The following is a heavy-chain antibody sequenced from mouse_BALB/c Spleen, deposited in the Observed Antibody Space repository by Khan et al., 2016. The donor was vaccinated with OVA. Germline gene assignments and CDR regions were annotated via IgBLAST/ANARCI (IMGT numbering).Heavy chain of an antibody. V-gene: IGHV5-6*01. Sequence: EVELVESGGDLVKPGGSLKFSCAASGFTFSSYSMSWVRQTPDKRLEWVATISSGGDYTYYSDNVKGRFTISRDNAKNTLCLQMSSLKSEDTAMYYCASHLTGSFAYWGQGTLVTVSA. CDR2: ISSGGDYT. J-gene: IGHJ3*01. CDR1: GFTFSSYS. CDR3: ASHLTGSFAY. D-gene: IGHD4-1*01.